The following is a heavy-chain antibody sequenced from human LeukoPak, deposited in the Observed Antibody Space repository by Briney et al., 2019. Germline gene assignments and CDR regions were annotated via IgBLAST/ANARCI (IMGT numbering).Heavy chain of an antibody. CDR3: AKVLMDYGDYFDY. CDR2: INTDGSST. J-gene: IGHJ4*02. D-gene: IGHD4-17*01. CDR1: GFTFSSYG. Sequence: TGGSLRLSCAASGFTFSSYGMHWVRQGPGKGLVWVSRINTDGSSTSNADSVKGRFSISRDNSKNTLYLQMNSLRTEDTAVYYCAKVLMDYGDYFDYWGQGTLVTVSS. V-gene: IGHV3-74*01.